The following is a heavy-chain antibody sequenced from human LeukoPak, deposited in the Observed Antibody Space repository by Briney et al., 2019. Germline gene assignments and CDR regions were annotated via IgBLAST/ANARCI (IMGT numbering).Heavy chain of an antibody. CDR1: GFTFSNYW. Sequence: PGGSLRLSCAASGFTFSNYWMTWVRQAPGKGLEWVAVISYDGSNKYYADSVKGRFTISRDNSKNTLYLQMNSLRAEDTAVYYCARDNELPMGATRDVYFDYWGQGTLVTVSS. V-gene: IGHV3-30-3*01. CDR2: ISYDGSNK. D-gene: IGHD1-26*01. CDR3: ARDNELPMGATRDVYFDY. J-gene: IGHJ4*02.